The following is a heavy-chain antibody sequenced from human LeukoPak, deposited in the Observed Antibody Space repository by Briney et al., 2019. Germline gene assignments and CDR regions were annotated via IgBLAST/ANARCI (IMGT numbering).Heavy chain of an antibody. D-gene: IGHD2-15*01. CDR1: GFTFSRYA. V-gene: IGHV3-23*01. Sequence: GGSLRLSCAASGFTFSRYAMSWVPPAPGKGLEWVSAISGSGDSTYYAVSVKGRFTISRDNSKNTLYLQMNSLRAEDTAVYSCAKAGAVVVVAAKYFDYWGQGTLVTVSS. J-gene: IGHJ4*02. CDR2: ISGSGDST. CDR3: AKAGAVVVVAAKYFDY.